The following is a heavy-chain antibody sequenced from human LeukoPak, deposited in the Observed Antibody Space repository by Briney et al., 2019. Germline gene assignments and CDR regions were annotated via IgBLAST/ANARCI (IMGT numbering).Heavy chain of an antibody. CDR1: GYTFTGYH. CDR2: INPNSGDT. J-gene: IGHJ5*02. D-gene: IGHD3-10*01. V-gene: IGHV1-2*02. Sequence: ASVKVSCKASGYTFTGYHLHWVRQAPGQGLEWMGWINPNSGDTNYAQKFQGRVTMTRDTSISTAYMELSRLRSDDTAVYYCARDLYYDSGSFYPVFWFDPRGQGTLVTVSS. CDR3: ARDLYYDSGSFYPVFWFDP.